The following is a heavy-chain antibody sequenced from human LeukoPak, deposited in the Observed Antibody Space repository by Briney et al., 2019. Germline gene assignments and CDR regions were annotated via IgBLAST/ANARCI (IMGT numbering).Heavy chain of an antibody. CDR1: GFTVSSNY. CDR3: ARDRNYGDHEPWFDP. J-gene: IGHJ5*02. Sequence: GGSLRLSCAASGFTVSSNYMSWVRQAPGKGLEWVAVIWYDGSNKYYADSVKGRFTISRDNSKNTLYLQMNSLRAEDTAVYYCARDRNYGDHEPWFDPWGQGTLVTVSS. V-gene: IGHV3-33*08. D-gene: IGHD4-17*01. CDR2: IWYDGSNK.